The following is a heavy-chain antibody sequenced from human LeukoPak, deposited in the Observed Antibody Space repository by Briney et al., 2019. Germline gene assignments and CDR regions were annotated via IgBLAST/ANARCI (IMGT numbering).Heavy chain of an antibody. CDR3: AKDRTSSGLDY. Sequence: GRSLRLSCAASGFTFSSYGMHWVRQAPGKGLEWVAVISYDGSNKYYADSVKGRFTISRDNSKNTLYLQMNSLRAEDTAVYYCAKDRTSSGLDYWGQGTLVTVSS. J-gene: IGHJ4*02. CDR2: ISYDGSNK. D-gene: IGHD6-19*01. V-gene: IGHV3-30*18. CDR1: GFTFSSYG.